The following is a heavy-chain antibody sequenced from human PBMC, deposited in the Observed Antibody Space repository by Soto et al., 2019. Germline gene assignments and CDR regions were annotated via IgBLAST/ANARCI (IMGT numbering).Heavy chain of an antibody. V-gene: IGHV4-59*01. CDR1: GGSISSYY. D-gene: IGHD6-6*01. CDR3: ARESEQLVRSWFDP. CDR2: IYYSGST. Sequence: QVQLQESGPGLVKPSETLSLTCTVSGGSISSYYWSWIRQPPGKGLEWIGYIYYSGSTNYNPSLKRLVTXXVXTXRNQFSLWLSSVTAADPAGYYCARESEQLVRSWFDPWGQGTLVTVSA. J-gene: IGHJ5*02.